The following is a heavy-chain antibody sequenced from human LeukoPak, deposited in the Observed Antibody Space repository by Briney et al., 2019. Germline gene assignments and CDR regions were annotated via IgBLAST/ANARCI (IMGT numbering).Heavy chain of an antibody. D-gene: IGHD3-9*01. CDR2: INSDGRST. V-gene: IGHV3-74*01. CDR3: VRGADTGYSSDS. CDR1: GFTFSTYW. J-gene: IGHJ4*02. Sequence: PGGSLRLSCVAAGFTFSTYWMHWVRQALGNGLLLFSRINSDGRSTNYADSVKGRFSISRDNAENTLYLQMNSLRVEDTAVYYCVRGADTGYSSDSWGQGTLVTVSS.